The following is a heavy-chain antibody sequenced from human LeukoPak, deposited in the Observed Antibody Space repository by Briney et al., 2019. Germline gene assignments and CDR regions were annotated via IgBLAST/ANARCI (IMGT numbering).Heavy chain of an antibody. J-gene: IGHJ6*02. V-gene: IGHV4-34*01. CDR2: INHSGST. CDR1: GGSFSGYY. CDR3: ARAGTRRYYYYGMDV. Sequence: SETLSLTCAVYGGSFSGYYWSWIRQPPGKGLEWIGEINHSGSTNYNPSLQSRVTISVDTSKNQFSLKLSSVTAADTAVYYCARAGTRRYYYYGMDVWGQGTTVTVSS. D-gene: IGHD6-19*01.